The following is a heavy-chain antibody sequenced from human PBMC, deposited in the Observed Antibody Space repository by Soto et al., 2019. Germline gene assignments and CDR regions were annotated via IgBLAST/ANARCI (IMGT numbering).Heavy chain of an antibody. V-gene: IGHV1-18*01. CDR2: ISPYNGKT. D-gene: IGHD4-17*01. CDR3: ARADYGDTKIYSFDH. J-gene: IGHJ4*02. Sequence: QVQLVQSGAAVTQPGASVKVSCKTSGYTFTEYGISWFRQAPGQGLEWMGWISPYNGKTNYIQEFQDRVTITTDTSSTTVYMDLRTLKSDDTAIYFCARADYGDTKIYSFDHWGQGTLVTVSS. CDR1: GYTFTEYG.